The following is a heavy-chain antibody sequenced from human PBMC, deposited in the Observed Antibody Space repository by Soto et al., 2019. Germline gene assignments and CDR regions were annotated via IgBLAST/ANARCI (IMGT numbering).Heavy chain of an antibody. CDR2: VSYDGTIK. CDR3: AKDLFCSGVTCSSVADFDY. V-gene: IGHV3-30*18. Sequence: QVQLVESGGGVVQPGRSLRLSCAASGFTFSIYGMHWVRLAPGKGLEWVAVVSYDGTIKYYADSVKGRFTISKDNSKNTVYLQMNSLRAEDTAVYLCAKDLFCSGVTCSSVADFDYWGQGTLVTVSS. J-gene: IGHJ4*02. D-gene: IGHD2-15*01. CDR1: GFTFSIYG.